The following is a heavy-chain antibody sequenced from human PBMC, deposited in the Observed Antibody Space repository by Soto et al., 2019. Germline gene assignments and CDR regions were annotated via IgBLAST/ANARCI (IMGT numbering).Heavy chain of an antibody. Sequence: PGGSLRLSCAASAFTFSSFGMHWVRQAPGKGLEWVAAVSSDGSDAYYADSVRGRFTISRDNSKNTLYLQMNSLRAEDTAVYYCAKLALGDSHYYGMDVWGQGTTVTVSS. CDR2: VSSDGSDA. J-gene: IGHJ6*02. D-gene: IGHD3-16*01. CDR1: AFTFSSFG. V-gene: IGHV3-30*18. CDR3: AKLALGDSHYYGMDV.